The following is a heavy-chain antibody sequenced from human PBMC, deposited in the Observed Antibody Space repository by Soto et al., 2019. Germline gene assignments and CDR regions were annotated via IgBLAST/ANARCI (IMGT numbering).Heavy chain of an antibody. CDR2: IGTAGDT. V-gene: IGHV3-13*01. CDR3: ARAVEVVPAAMSYMDV. Sequence: GGSLRLSCAASGFTFSSYDMHWVRQAPGKGLEWVSAIGTAGDTYYPGSVKGRFTISRENAKNSLYLQMNSLRAGDTAVYYCARAVEVVPAAMSYMDVWGKGTTVTVSS. J-gene: IGHJ6*03. CDR1: GFTFSSYD. D-gene: IGHD2-2*01.